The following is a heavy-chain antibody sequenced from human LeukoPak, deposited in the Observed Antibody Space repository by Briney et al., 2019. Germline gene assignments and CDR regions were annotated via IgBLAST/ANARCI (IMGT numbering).Heavy chain of an antibody. V-gene: IGHV4-30-4*08. CDR3: ARQVLEWLLPAFDY. J-gene: IGHJ4*02. CDR2: IYYSGST. Sequence: SQTLSLTCTVSGGSISSGDYYWSWIRQPPGKGLEWIGYIYYSGSTYYNPSLKSRVTISVDTSKNQFSLKLSSVTAADTAVYYCARQVLEWLLPAFDYWGQGTLVTVSP. D-gene: IGHD3-3*01. CDR1: GGSISSGDYY.